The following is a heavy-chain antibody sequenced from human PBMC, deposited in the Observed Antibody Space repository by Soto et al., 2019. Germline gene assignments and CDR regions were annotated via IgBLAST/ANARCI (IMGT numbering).Heavy chain of an antibody. J-gene: IGHJ5*02. Sequence: VQLVESGGGLVQPGGSLRLSCAASGFTFSKYWMHWARQAPGKGLMWVSRINGDGSRTDYADSVKGRFIISRDNAKHTLHLQMNSLRAEDAAVYYCVRDLLGYCSSGACTSAPGGQGTLVTVSS. D-gene: IGHD2-15*01. CDR1: GFTFSKYW. CDR2: INGDGSRT. V-gene: IGHV3-74*01. CDR3: VRDLLGYCSSGACTSAP.